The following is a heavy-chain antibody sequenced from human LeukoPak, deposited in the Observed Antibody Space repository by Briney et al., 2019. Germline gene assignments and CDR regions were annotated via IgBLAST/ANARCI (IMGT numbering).Heavy chain of an antibody. Sequence: GGSLRLSCAASGFTFSSYSMNWVRQAPGKGLEWVSYISSSSSTIYYADSVKGRFTISRDNAKNSLYLQMNSLRAEDTAVYYCAKLGYDSSGYPGIFDYWGQGTLVTVSS. J-gene: IGHJ4*02. CDR1: GFTFSSYS. CDR2: ISSSSSTI. CDR3: AKLGYDSSGYPGIFDY. D-gene: IGHD3-22*01. V-gene: IGHV3-48*01.